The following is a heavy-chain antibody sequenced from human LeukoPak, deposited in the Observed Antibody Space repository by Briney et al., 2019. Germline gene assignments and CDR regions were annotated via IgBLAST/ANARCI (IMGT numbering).Heavy chain of an antibody. V-gene: IGHV3-21*01. Sequence: GGSLRLSCAASGFTFSGSWMTWVRQAPGKGLEWVSSISSSSSSYKYYADSVKGRFTVSRDNAKNSLYLQMNSLRADDTAVYYCAREKSFLEWLSTGRRDGYYMDVWGKGTTVTVSS. D-gene: IGHD3-3*02. J-gene: IGHJ6*03. CDR2: ISSSSSSYK. CDR1: GFTFSGSW. CDR3: AREKSFLEWLSTGRRDGYYMDV.